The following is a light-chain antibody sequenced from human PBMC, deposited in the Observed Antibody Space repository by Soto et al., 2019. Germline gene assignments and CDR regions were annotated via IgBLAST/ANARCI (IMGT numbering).Light chain of an antibody. CDR1: QSLLSSSNNKNY. Sequence: DFVMTQSPDSLAVSLGERATINCKSSQSLLSSSNNKNYLAWFQQKPGQPPKMVISWASTRVSGVPDRFSGSGSGTDFTLTISSLQAEDVAVYFCLQHYVAHISFGGGTKVEIK. J-gene: IGKJ4*01. V-gene: IGKV4-1*01. CDR2: WAS. CDR3: LQHYVAHIS.